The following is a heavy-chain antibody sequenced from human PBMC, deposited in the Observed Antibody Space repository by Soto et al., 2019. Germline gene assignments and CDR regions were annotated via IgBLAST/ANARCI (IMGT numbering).Heavy chain of an antibody. CDR3: AKDPRLQPRAAGQQLATQATDY. D-gene: IGHD6-13*01. CDR2: MNPNSGNT. V-gene: IGHV1-8*01. J-gene: IGHJ4*02. CDR1: GYTFTSYD. Sequence: ASVKVSCKASGYTFTSYDINWVRKATGQGLEWMGWMNPNSGNTGYAQKFQGRVTMTRNTSISTAYMELNSLRVEDTAVYYCAKDPRLQPRAAGQQLATQATDYWGQGTLVTVSS.